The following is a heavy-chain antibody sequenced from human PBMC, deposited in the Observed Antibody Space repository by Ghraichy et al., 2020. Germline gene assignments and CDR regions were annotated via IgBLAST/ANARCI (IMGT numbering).Heavy chain of an antibody. CDR3: ARGCSGCSVDY. D-gene: IGHD6-19*01. CDR1: GYTFTSYY. Sequence: ASVKVPCKASGYTFTSYYIHWVRQAPGQGLEWMGIINPSGGTTSYAQKFQGRVTMTRDTSTSTVYMELSSLRSEDTAVYYCARGCSGCSVDYWGQGTLVTVSS. CDR2: INPSGGTT. J-gene: IGHJ4*02. V-gene: IGHV1-46*03.